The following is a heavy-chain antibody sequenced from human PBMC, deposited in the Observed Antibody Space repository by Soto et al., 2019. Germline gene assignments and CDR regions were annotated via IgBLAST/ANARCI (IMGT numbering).Heavy chain of an antibody. V-gene: IGHV1-18*04. Sequence: GASVKVSCKASGYTFTSYGISWVRQAPGQGLEWMGWISAYNGNTNYAQKLQGRVTMTTDTPTSTAYMELRSLRSDDTAVYYCARDASPYCSSTSCYPDNWFDPWGQGTLVTVSS. CDR1: GYTFTSYG. CDR3: ARDASPYCSSTSCYPDNWFDP. J-gene: IGHJ5*02. CDR2: ISAYNGNT. D-gene: IGHD2-2*01.